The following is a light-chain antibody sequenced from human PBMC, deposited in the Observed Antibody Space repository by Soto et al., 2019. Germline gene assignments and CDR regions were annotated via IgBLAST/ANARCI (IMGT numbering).Light chain of an antibody. CDR3: QQYNSYSPGYT. V-gene: IGKV1-5*03. CDR2: KAS. Sequence: DIQMTQSPSTLSASVGDRVTITCRASQSISSWLAWYQQKPGKAPKLLIYKASSLESGVPSRFSSSGSGTEFTLAISSLQPDDFATYYCQQYNSYSPGYTFGQGTKLEIK. CDR1: QSISSW. J-gene: IGKJ2*01.